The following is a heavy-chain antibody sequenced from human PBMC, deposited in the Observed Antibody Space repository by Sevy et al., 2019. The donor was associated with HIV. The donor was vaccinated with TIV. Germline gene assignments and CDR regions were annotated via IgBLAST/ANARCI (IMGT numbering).Heavy chain of an antibody. CDR3: AKDIPGYSGFDH. V-gene: IGHV3-43*01. CDR1: GFTFDDYT. Sequence: GGSLRLSCAAPGFTFDDYTMHWVRQVPGKGLEWVSLISWDAKKTDYADSVEGRFTVSRDNRKNPLYLQMNSLRSEDTALYFCAKDIPGYSGFDHWGQGTLVTVSS. J-gene: IGHJ4*02. D-gene: IGHD3-10*01. CDR2: ISWDAKKT.